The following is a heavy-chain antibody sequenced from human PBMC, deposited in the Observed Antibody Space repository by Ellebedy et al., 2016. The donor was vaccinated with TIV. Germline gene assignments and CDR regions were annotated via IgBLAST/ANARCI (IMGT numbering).Heavy chain of an antibody. D-gene: IGHD2-8*02. Sequence: MPSETLSLTCAVSGGSISGAYWWTWVRQPPGKGLEWMGEIYHSGNTNYNPSLKSRITILVDKSKNQFSLDLTSVTAADTAVYYCASTPLGYCTGGTCPLLFWGQGTLVAVSS. V-gene: IGHV4-4*02. J-gene: IGHJ4*02. CDR2: IYHSGNT. CDR3: ASTPLGYCTGGTCPLLF. CDR1: GGSISGAYW.